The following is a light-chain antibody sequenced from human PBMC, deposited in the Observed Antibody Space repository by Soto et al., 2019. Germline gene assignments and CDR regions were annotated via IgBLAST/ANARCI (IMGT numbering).Light chain of an antibody. J-gene: IGKJ3*01. V-gene: IGKV1-5*01. CDR1: QSINSW. CDR3: QQYNSYVT. CDR2: DAS. Sequence: DIQMTQSPSTLSASVGDRVTITCRASQSINSWLAWYQQESGKAPKLLIYDASSLESGVPSRFSGSGSGTEFTLTISSLQPDDFATYYCQQYNSYVTFGPGTKVDIK.